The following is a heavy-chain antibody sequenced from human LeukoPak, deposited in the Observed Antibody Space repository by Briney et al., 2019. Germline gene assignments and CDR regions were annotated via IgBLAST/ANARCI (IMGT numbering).Heavy chain of an antibody. D-gene: IGHD1-14*01. V-gene: IGHV1-69*05. Sequence: ASVNVSCKASGGTFSSYAISWVRQAPGQGLEWMGGIIPIFGTANYAQKFQGRVTITTDESTSTAYMELSSLRSEDTAVYYCASEARNRDAFDIWGQGTMVTVSS. J-gene: IGHJ3*02. CDR2: IIPIFGTA. CDR1: GGTFSSYA. CDR3: ASEARNRDAFDI.